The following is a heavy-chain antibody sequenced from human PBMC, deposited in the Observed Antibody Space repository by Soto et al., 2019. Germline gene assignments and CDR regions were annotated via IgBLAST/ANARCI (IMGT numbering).Heavy chain of an antibody. D-gene: IGHD6-19*01. CDR3: ARVPAVASTIPSLWFDP. Sequence: SETLSLTCNVSGGSISRYYWNWIRQPPGKGLEWIGYIHYSGSTKYNPSLKSRVTISVDTSKNQFSLKLTSVTAADTAVYFCARVPAVASTIPSLWFDPWGQGTLVTVSS. J-gene: IGHJ5*02. CDR1: GGSISRYY. V-gene: IGHV4-59*01. CDR2: IHYSGST.